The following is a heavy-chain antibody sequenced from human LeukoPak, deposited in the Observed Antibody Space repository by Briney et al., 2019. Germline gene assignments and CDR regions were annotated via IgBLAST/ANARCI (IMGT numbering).Heavy chain of an antibody. CDR1: GFTFSSYA. V-gene: IGHV3-23*01. CDR2: ISGSGGST. CDR3: ARDRYDILTGYNPPRYYYYGMDV. D-gene: IGHD3-9*01. J-gene: IGHJ6*02. Sequence: PGGSLRLSCAASGFTFSSYAMSWVRQAPGKGLEWVSAISGSGGSTYYADSVKGRFTISRDNSKNTLYLQMNSLRAEDTAVYYCARDRYDILTGYNPPRYYYYGMDVWGQGTTVTVSS.